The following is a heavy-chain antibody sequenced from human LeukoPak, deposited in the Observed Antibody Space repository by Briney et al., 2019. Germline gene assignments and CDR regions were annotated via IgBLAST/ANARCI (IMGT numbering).Heavy chain of an antibody. Sequence: PGGSLRLSCAASGFTFSSYGMHWVRQAPGKGLEWVAFIRYDGSNKYYADFVKGRFTISRDNSKNTLYLQMNSLRAEDTAVYYCAKDKRVVGATTGPYYFDYWGQGTLFTVSS. J-gene: IGHJ4*02. CDR1: GFTFSSYG. D-gene: IGHD1-26*01. CDR3: AKDKRVVGATTGPYYFDY. CDR2: IRYDGSNK. V-gene: IGHV3-30*02.